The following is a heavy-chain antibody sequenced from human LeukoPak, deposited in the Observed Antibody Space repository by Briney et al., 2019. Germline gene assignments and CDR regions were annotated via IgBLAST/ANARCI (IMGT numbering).Heavy chain of an antibody. Sequence: GGSLRLSCVASGFTFSTNGMHWVRQAPGKGLEWVAFIRYDETNKNYADSVRGRFTISRDASKNTLYLQLNSLRADDTAVYYCAKDPYCTQTSCYPYYMEVWGKGTTVTVSS. J-gene: IGHJ6*03. V-gene: IGHV3-30*02. CDR2: IRYDETNK. CDR1: GFTFSTNG. D-gene: IGHD2-2*01. CDR3: AKDPYCTQTSCYPYYMEV.